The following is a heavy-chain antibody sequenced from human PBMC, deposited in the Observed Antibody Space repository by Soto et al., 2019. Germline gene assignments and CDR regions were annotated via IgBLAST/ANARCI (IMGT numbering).Heavy chain of an antibody. J-gene: IGHJ6*02. V-gene: IGHV1-18*01. CDR3: ARAVPLYDYVWGSYRYENYYGMDV. CDR1: GYTFTNFG. Sequence: ASVKVSCKASGYTFTNFGISWVRQAPGQGLEWMGWISAYNGNTNYAQKLQGRVTMTTDTSTSTAYMELRSLRSDDTAVYYCARAVPLYDYVWGSYRYENYYGMDVWGQGTTVTVSS. D-gene: IGHD3-16*02. CDR2: ISAYNGNT.